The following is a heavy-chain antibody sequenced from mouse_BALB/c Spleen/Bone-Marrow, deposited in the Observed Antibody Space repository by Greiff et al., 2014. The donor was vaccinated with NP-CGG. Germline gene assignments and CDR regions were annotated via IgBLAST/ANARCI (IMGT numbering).Heavy chain of an antibody. CDR3: VRALTGYRFAY. CDR1: GYTFTRYY. D-gene: IGHD4-1*01. Sequence: QVQLQQPGPELVKPGASVKISCKASGYTFTRYYIHWVKQRPGQGLEWIGWIYPGNVNTKYNEKFKDKATLTADKSSSTAYMQRRRLASDAVEVYSCVRALTGYRFAYWGQGTLVTVSA. CDR2: IYPGNVNT. J-gene: IGHJ3*01. V-gene: IGHV1S56*01.